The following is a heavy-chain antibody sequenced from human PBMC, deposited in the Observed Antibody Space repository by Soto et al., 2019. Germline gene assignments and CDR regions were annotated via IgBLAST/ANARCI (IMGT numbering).Heavy chain of an antibody. CDR3: ASISVATIQFSDY. CDR1: GGAISSYY. Sequence: PSETLSLTCTVSGGAISSYYWGCIRQPPGKGLDWIVEIYYSGITNYNPSLKSRVTISVDTPKNHFSLQLSSVTAADRAVYYCASISVATIQFSDYWGQGTLVTVSS. D-gene: IGHD5-12*01. CDR2: IYYSGIT. V-gene: IGHV4-59*01. J-gene: IGHJ4*02.